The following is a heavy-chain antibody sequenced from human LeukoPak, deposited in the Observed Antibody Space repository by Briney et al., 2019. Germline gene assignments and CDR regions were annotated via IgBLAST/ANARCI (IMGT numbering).Heavy chain of an antibody. V-gene: IGHV4-34*01. CDR1: GGSFSGYY. D-gene: IGHD3-9*01. CDR3: ARQGYDILTGYYGSPYYFDY. Sequence: SSETLSLTCAVYGGSFSGYYWSWIRQPPGKGLEWIGEINHSGSTNYNPSLKSRVTISVDTSKNQFSLKLSSVTAADTAVYYCARQGYDILTGYYGSPYYFDYWGQGTLVTVSS. J-gene: IGHJ4*02. CDR2: INHSGST.